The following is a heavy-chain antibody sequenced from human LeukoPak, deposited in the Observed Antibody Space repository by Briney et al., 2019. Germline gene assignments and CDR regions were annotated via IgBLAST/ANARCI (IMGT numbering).Heavy chain of an antibody. CDR1: GFTFSSCS. CDR3: ARDHGRGVAAVELTFDY. CDR2: ISSSSSYV. J-gene: IGHJ4*02. Sequence: PGGSLRLSCAASGFTFSSCSMNWVRQAPGKGLEWVSSISSSSSYVYYADSVKGRFTISRDNAKNSLYLQMNSLRAEDTAVYYCARDHGRGVAAVELTFDYWGQGTLVTVSS. V-gene: IGHV3-21*01. D-gene: IGHD6-13*01.